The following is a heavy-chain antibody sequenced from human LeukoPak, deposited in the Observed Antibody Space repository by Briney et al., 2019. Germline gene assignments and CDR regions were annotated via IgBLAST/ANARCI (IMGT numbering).Heavy chain of an antibody. CDR1: GFTFSSYG. Sequence: GGSLRLSRAASGFTFSSYGMHWVRQAPGKGLEGVAVISYDGSNKYYADSVKGRFTISRDNSKNTLYLQMNSLRAEDTAVYYCAKDTYGSGSYYYFDYWGQGTLVTVSS. J-gene: IGHJ4*02. V-gene: IGHV3-30*18. CDR3: AKDTYGSGSYYYFDY. CDR2: ISYDGSNK. D-gene: IGHD3-10*01.